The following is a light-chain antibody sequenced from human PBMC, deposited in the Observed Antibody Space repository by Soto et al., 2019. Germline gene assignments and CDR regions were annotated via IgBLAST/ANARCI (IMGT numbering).Light chain of an antibody. Sequence: QSVLTQPASVSGSPGQSITISCTGTSSDVGGYNYVSWYQQHPGKAPKLMIYDVSNRPSGVSNRFSGSKSGNTASLTISGRQAEDEADYYCSSYTSSSTSFGTGTKVTVL. CDR3: SSYTSSSTS. CDR1: SSDVGGYNY. CDR2: DVS. V-gene: IGLV2-14*01. J-gene: IGLJ1*01.